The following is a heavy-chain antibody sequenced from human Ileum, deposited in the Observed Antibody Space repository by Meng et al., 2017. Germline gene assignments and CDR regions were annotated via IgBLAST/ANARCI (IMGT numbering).Heavy chain of an antibody. V-gene: IGHV4-59*13. D-gene: IGHD3-10*01. CDR2: SHHSRNA. CDR1: DDSISTYY. J-gene: IGHJ5*01. CDR3: ARDTYYSPSGSYFEDWFGP. Sequence: SETLSLTCTVSDDSISTYYWSWVRQSPGQGLEWIGHSHHSRNANYNPSLKSRVSISVDASKNQVSLKMNSVTAADTAVYFCARDTYYSPSGSYFEDWFGPWGRGTRVNVSS.